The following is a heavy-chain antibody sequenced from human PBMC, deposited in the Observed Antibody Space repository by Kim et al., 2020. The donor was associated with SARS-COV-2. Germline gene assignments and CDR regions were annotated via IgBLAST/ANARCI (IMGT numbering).Heavy chain of an antibody. CDR2: IIPIFGTA. J-gene: IGHJ4*02. CDR1: GGTFSSYA. V-gene: IGHV1-69*13. CDR3: ARPTLGTDYGDSLGY. Sequence: SVKVSCKASGGTFSSYAISWVRQAPGQGLEWMGGIIPIFGTANYAQKFQGRVTITADESTSTAYMELSSLRSEDTAVYYCARPTLGTDYGDSLGYWGQGTLVTVSS. D-gene: IGHD4-17*01.